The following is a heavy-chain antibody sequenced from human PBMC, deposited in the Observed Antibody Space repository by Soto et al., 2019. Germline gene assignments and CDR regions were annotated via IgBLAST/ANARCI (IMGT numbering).Heavy chain of an antibody. CDR3: ARTPLNYDILTGYLTNKNWFDP. CDR1: GYSFTSYW. CDR2: IYPGDSDT. Sequence: GESLKISCKGSGYSFTSYWIGWVRQMPGKGLEWMGIIYPGDSDTRYSPSFQGQVTISADKSISTAYLQWSSLKASDTAMYYCARTPLNYDILTGYLTNKNWFDPWGQGTLVTVSS. V-gene: IGHV5-51*01. J-gene: IGHJ5*02. D-gene: IGHD3-9*01.